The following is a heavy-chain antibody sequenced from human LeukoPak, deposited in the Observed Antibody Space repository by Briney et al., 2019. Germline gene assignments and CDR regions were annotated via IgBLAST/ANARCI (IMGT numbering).Heavy chain of an antibody. Sequence: GASVRVSCTASGYTFTSYYMHWVRQAPGQGLEWVGLINPTGGSTSYAQKFKGRVTMTRDTSTSTVYMELSSLRSEDTAVYYCARVADDSSGYSSYFDYWGQGTLVTVSS. CDR2: INPTGGST. D-gene: IGHD3-22*01. CDR3: ARVADDSSGYSSYFDY. V-gene: IGHV1-46*01. CDR1: GYTFTSYY. J-gene: IGHJ4*02.